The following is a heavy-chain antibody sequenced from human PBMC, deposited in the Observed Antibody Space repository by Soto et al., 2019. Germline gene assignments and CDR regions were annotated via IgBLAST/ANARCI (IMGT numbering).Heavy chain of an antibody. D-gene: IGHD3-22*01. CDR1: GGSISSGGYY. J-gene: IGHJ4*02. CDR2: IYYSGST. V-gene: IGHV4-31*03. CDR3: AAVIVESLYFDY. Sequence: SETLSLTCTVSGGSISSGGYYWSWIRQHPGKGLEWIGYIYYSGSTHYNPSLKSRVTISVDTSKNQFSLKLSSVTAADTAVYYCAAVIVESLYFDYWGQGTLVTVSS.